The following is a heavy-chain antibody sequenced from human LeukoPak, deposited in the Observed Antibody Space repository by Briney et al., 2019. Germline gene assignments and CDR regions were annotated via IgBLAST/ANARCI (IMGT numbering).Heavy chain of an antibody. CDR2: IIPIFGTA. Sequence: SVKVSCKASGGTFSSYAISWVRQAPGQGLEWMGGIIPIFGTANYAQKFQGRVTITADESTSTAYMELSSLRSEDTAVYYCARGPIFGVVTSLYYYMDVWGKGTTVTVSS. J-gene: IGHJ6*03. CDR1: GGTFSSYA. V-gene: IGHV1-69*13. D-gene: IGHD3-3*01. CDR3: ARGPIFGVVTSLYYYMDV.